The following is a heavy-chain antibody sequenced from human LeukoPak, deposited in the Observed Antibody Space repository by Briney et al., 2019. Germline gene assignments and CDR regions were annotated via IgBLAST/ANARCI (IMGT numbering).Heavy chain of an antibody. Sequence: GASVKVSCKASGGTFSSYAISWVRQAPGQGLEWMGRIIPILGIANYAQKFQGRVTITADKSTSTAYMELSSLRSEDTAVYYCATGGVAGRYNHHYWYFDLWGRGTLVTVSS. J-gene: IGHJ2*01. CDR3: ATGGVAGRYNHHYWYFDL. CDR2: IIPILGIA. V-gene: IGHV1-69*04. CDR1: GGTFSSYA. D-gene: IGHD2-15*01.